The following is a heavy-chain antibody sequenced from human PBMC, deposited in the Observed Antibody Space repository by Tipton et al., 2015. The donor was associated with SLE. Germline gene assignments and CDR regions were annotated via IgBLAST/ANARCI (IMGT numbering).Heavy chain of an antibody. CDR3: ARVWGTGSRGVDY. V-gene: IGHV3-33*05. CDR1: GFTFSNYG. D-gene: IGHD2-2*01. Sequence: SLRLSCAASGFTFSNYGMHWVRQDPGKGLEWVALISYDGRHTYYAVSVKSRITINPDTSKNQFSLQLNSVTPEDTAVYYCARVWGTGSRGVDYWGQGTLVTVSS. CDR2: ISYDGRHT. J-gene: IGHJ4*02.